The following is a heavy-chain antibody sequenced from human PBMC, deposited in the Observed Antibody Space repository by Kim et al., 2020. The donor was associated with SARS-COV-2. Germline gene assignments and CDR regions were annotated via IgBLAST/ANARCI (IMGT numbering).Heavy chain of an antibody. V-gene: IGHV1-69*13. D-gene: IGHD2-15*01. J-gene: IGHJ6*03. CDR1: GGTFSSYA. Sequence: SVKVSCKASGGTFSSYAISWVRQAPGQGLEWMGGIIPIFGTANYAQKFQGRVTITADESTSTAYMELSSLRSEDTAVYYFARAIKGYCSGGSCYSSYYYYYMDVWGKGTTVTVSS. CDR2: IIPIFGTA. CDR3: ARAIKGYCSGGSCYSSYYYYYMDV.